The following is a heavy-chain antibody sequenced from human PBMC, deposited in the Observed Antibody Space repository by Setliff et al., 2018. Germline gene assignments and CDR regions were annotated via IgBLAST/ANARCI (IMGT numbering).Heavy chain of an antibody. CDR3: AREQWLDPPGYYYMDV. J-gene: IGHJ6*03. D-gene: IGHD6-19*01. CDR2: IYIGGSA. Sequence: SETLSLTCTVSGGSISSYYWSWIRQPAGKGLEWIGHIYIGGSANYNPSLKSRDTMSIDASKNQFSLKLNSVTAADMAVYYCAREQWLDPPGYYYMDVWAKGTTVTVSS. V-gene: IGHV4-4*07. CDR1: GGSISSYY.